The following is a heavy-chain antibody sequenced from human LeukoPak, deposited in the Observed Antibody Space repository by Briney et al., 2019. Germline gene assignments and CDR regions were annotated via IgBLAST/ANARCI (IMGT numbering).Heavy chain of an antibody. CDR2: ISYTGYT. V-gene: IGHV4-39*01. J-gene: IGHJ4*02. Sequence: SETLSLTCSVSGGSISSTSYYWGWIRQPPGKGLEWIGSISYTGYTYYNPSLKSRVTISVDTSKNQFSLKLNSVTAAETAVYYCARGLPTRPLGSGTYYVDLFPDYWGQGTLVTVSS. CDR3: ARGLPTRPLGSGTYYVDLFPDY. D-gene: IGHD3-10*01. CDR1: GGSISSTSYY.